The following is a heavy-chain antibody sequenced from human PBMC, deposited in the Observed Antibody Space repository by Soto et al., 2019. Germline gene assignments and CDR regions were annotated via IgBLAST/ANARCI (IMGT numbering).Heavy chain of an antibody. D-gene: IGHD1-1*01. CDR1: GYTPTPHLLG. V-gene: IGHV2-5*02. Sequence: LPETFPLPCRSTGYTPTPHLLGLVWIRPPPGKALEWLAVIYWDDDKRYNPSLKSRLTITKDTSKNQVVLTMTYMEPPDTATYDGAHRLGGFTWNDAYVDGWGQVALFTFS. J-gene: IGHJ4*02. CDR2: IYWDDDK. CDR3: AHRLGGFTWNDAYVDG.